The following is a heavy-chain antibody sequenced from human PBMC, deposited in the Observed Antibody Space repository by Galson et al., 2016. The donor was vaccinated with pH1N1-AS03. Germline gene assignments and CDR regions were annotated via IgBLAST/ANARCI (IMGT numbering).Heavy chain of an antibody. CDR2: ISPYNGNT. D-gene: IGHD2-15*01. Sequence: SVKVSCKASGYTFPNFGMSWVRHAPGQGLEWMGWISPYNGNTQYAQRLEGRVTMTTDTSTNTAYLELRSLTYDDTAVYYCARAAPFDPWGHGTLVIVSS. CDR3: ARAAPFDP. CDR1: GYTFPNFG. J-gene: IGHJ5*02. V-gene: IGHV1-18*04.